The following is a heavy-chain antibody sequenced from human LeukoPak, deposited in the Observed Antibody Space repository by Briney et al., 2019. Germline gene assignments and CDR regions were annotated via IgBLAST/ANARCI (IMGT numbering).Heavy chain of an antibody. V-gene: IGHV3-21*01. Sequence: GGSLRLSCAASGFTFSSYSMNWVRQAPGKGLEWVSSISSSSSYIYYADSVKGRFTISRDNAKNSLYLQMNSLRAEDTAVYYCAKDRWGYQLLGNWYFDLWGRGTLVTVSS. J-gene: IGHJ2*01. CDR1: GFTFSSYS. CDR2: ISSSSSYI. CDR3: AKDRWGYQLLGNWYFDL. D-gene: IGHD2-2*01.